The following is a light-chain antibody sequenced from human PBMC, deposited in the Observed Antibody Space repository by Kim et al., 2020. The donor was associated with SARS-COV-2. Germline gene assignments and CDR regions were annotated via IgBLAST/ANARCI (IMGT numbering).Light chain of an antibody. CDR2: DAS. V-gene: IGKV1-5*01. CDR3: QQYNSYSYT. Sequence: GERVTITCRASQSISSWLAWYQQKPGKAPKLLIYDASSLESGVPSRFSGSGSGTEFTLTISSLQPDDFATYYCQQYNSYSYTFGQGTKLEI. J-gene: IGKJ2*01. CDR1: QSISSW.